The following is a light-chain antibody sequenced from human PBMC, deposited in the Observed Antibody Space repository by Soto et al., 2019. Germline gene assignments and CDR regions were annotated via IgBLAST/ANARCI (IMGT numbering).Light chain of an antibody. V-gene: IGLV2-14*01. CDR2: DVS. Sequence: QSVLTQPASVSGSPGQSITISCTGTSSDVGGYNYVSWYQQHPGKAPKLMIYDVSNRPSGVSNRFSGSKSGNTASPTISGLQAEDEADYYCSSYTSSSTPYVFGTGTQLTVL. CDR1: SSDVGGYNY. CDR3: SSYTSSSTPYV. J-gene: IGLJ1*01.